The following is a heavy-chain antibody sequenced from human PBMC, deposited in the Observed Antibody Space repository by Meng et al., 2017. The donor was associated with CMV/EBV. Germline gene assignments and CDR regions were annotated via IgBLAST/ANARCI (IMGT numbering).Heavy chain of an antibody. J-gene: IGHJ4*02. CDR1: GGSTRGYY. CDR3: ARDSSGWYPHFDY. Sequence: GQLQESGPGLGKPSETLSLACTVSGGSTRGYYWSWIRQPAGKGLEWIGRIYTSGSTNYNPSLKSRVTMSVDTSKNQFSLKLSSVTAAHTAVYYCARDSSGWYPHFDYWGQGTLVTVSS. CDR2: IYTSGST. D-gene: IGHD6-19*01. V-gene: IGHV4-4*07.